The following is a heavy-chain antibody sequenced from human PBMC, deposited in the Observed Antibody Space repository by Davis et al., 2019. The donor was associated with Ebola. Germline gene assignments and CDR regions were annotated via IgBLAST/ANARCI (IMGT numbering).Heavy chain of an antibody. CDR2: ISSSSSTI. Sequence: GESLKISCAASGFTFSSYSMNWVRQAPGKGLEWVSYISSSSSTIYYADSVKGRFTISRDNAKNSLYLQMNSLRAEDTAVYYCARDSSLGSPRRPFDYWGQGTLVTVSS. V-gene: IGHV3-48*04. D-gene: IGHD1-26*01. CDR3: ARDSSLGSPRRPFDY. J-gene: IGHJ4*02. CDR1: GFTFSSYS.